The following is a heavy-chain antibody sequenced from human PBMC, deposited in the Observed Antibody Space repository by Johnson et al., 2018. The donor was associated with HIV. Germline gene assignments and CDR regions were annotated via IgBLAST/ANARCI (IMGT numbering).Heavy chain of an antibody. CDR1: GFTFSSYW. V-gene: IGHV3-30*14. J-gene: IGHJ3*02. Sequence: QVQLVESGGGLVQPGGSLRLSCAASGFTFSSYWMSWVRQAPGKVLEWVAVISYDGSNKYYADSVKGRFTISRDNSKNTLYLQMNSLRAGDTAVYYCARVGVSGYDLAAFDIWGRGTMVTVSS. D-gene: IGHD5-12*01. CDR2: ISYDGSNK. CDR3: ARVGVSGYDLAAFDI.